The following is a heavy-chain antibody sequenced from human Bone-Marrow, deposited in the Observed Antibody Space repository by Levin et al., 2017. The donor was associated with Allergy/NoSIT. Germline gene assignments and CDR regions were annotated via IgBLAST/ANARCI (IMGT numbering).Heavy chain of an antibody. Sequence: SETLSLTCTVPGGSISSGDYYWTWIRQSPGKDLEWLGYIYHSGNTYYNPALKSRVTISIDTSKNQFSLKLASVTAADTAVYYCGGELATSDAFDIWGRGTMVSVSS. CDR3: GGELATSDAFDI. CDR1: GGSISSGDYY. V-gene: IGHV4-30-4*01. CDR2: IYHSGNT. D-gene: IGHD5-12*01. J-gene: IGHJ3*02.